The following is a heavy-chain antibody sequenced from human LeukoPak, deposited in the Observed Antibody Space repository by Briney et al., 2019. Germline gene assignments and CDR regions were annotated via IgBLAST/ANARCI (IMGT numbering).Heavy chain of an antibody. Sequence: GGSLRLSCAASGFTFSSYEMNWVRQAPGKGREWVSHISSSGSTIYDADSVKGRFTISRDNAKNSLYLQMNSLRAEDTAVYYCARVGVRGVSTFDYWGQGILVTVSS. J-gene: IGHJ4*02. D-gene: IGHD3-10*01. V-gene: IGHV3-48*03. CDR1: GFTFSSYE. CDR3: ARVGVRGVSTFDY. CDR2: ISSSGSTI.